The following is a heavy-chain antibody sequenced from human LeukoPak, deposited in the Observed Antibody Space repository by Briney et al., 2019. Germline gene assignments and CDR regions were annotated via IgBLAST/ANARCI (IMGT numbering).Heavy chain of an antibody. V-gene: IGHV3-66*01. J-gene: IGHJ4*02. CDR3: ASGVWFGELFFY. D-gene: IGHD3-10*01. CDR2: IYSGGST. CDR1: GFTVSSNY. Sequence: GGSLRLSCAASGFTVSSNYMSWVRQAPGKGLEWVSVIYSGGSTYYADSAKGRFTISRSNSKNTLYLQMNSLRAEDTAVYYCASGVWFGELFFYWGQGTLVTVSS.